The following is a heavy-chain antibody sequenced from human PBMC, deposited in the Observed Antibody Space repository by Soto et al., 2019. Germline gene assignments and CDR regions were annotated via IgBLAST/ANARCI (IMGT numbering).Heavy chain of an antibody. D-gene: IGHD1-20*01. Sequence: QVHLVQSGAEVKKPGSSVKVSCKVAGGTFISYAISWVRQAPGRGLEWMGGIIPVFGTANYTQKFQGRVTITADESTSTAYMELSSLRSEDTALYYCARGRVKTYLTEFDYWGQGTLVTVSS. J-gene: IGHJ4*02. V-gene: IGHV1-69*01. CDR3: ARGRVKTYLTEFDY. CDR1: GGTFISYA. CDR2: IIPVFGTA.